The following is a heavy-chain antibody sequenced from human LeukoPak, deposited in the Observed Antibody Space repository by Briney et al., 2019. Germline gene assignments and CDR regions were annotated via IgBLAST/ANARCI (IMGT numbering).Heavy chain of an antibody. V-gene: IGHV3-33*06. Sequence: PGGSLXXSCAASGFTFSSYGMHWVRQARGKGREGVAVIWYDGSKKYYADSVKGGFTIYRDNSKNTLYLQMNSLRAEDTAVYYCAKEPHSPGFLDYWGQGTLVTVSS. CDR2: IWYDGSKK. CDR3: AKEPHSPGFLDY. CDR1: GFTFSSYG. D-gene: IGHD3-10*01. J-gene: IGHJ4*02.